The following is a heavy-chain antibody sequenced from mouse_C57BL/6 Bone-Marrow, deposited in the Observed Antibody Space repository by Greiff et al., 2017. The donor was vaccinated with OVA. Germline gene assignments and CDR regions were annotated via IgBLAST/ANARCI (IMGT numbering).Heavy chain of an antibody. CDR1: GFNIKDYY. CDR2: IDPEDGET. J-gene: IGHJ3*01. Sequence: EVKLQQSGAELVKPGASVKLSCTASGFNIKDYYMHWVKQRTEQGLEWIGRIDPEDGETKYAPKFKGKATITADTSYNTAYLQLSSLTSEDTAVYYCARGGNCSWFAYWGHGTLVTVSA. D-gene: IGHD2-1*01. CDR3: ARGGNCSWFAY. V-gene: IGHV14-2*01.